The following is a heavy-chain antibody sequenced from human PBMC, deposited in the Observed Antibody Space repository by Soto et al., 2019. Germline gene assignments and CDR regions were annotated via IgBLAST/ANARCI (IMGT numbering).Heavy chain of an antibody. Sequence: ASVKVSCKASGGSFSSYAISWVRQAPGQGLEWMGGISAYNGNTNYAQKLQGRVTMTTDTSTSTAYMELRSLRSDDTAVYYCAREDSGYDPYYYYIDVWGQGTTVTVSS. CDR1: GGSFSSYA. CDR3: AREDSGYDPYYYYIDV. D-gene: IGHD5-12*01. CDR2: ISAYNGNT. J-gene: IGHJ6*03. V-gene: IGHV1-18*01.